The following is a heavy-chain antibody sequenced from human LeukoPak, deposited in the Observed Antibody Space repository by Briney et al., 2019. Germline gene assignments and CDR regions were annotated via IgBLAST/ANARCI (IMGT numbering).Heavy chain of an antibody. V-gene: IGHV1-46*01. CDR2: INPSGDST. CDR1: GYTFTSYY. Sequence: ASVKVFCKASGYTFTSYYMHWVRQAPGQGLEWMGIINPSGDSTSYAQKFQGRVTMTRDTSTSTVYMELSSLRSEDTAVYYCARVQYYYDSSGYFGAWGQGTLVTVSS. J-gene: IGHJ5*02. D-gene: IGHD3-22*01. CDR3: ARVQYYYDSSGYFGA.